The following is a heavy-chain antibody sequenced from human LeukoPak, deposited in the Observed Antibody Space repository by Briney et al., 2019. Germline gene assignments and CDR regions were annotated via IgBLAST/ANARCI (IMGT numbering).Heavy chain of an antibody. CDR3: ARAYCSSTSCYYGFDY. CDR2: INPNSGGT. J-gene: IGHJ4*02. Sequence: ASVKVSCKASGYTFTGYYMHWVRQAPGQGLEWMGWINPNSGGTNYAQEFQGRVTMTRDTSISTAYMELSRLRSDDTAVYYCARAYCSSTSCYYGFDYWGQGTLVTVSS. D-gene: IGHD2-2*01. CDR1: GYTFTGYY. V-gene: IGHV1-2*02.